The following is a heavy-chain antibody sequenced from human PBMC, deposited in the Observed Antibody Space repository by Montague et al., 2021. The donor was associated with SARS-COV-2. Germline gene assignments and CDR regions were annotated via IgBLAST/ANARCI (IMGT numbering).Heavy chain of an antibody. CDR3: VREGIETTIMFDF. CDR2: INSDGSST. CDR1: GFTFSSYW. J-gene: IGHJ4*02. V-gene: IGHV3-74*01. D-gene: IGHD5-12*01. Sequence: SLRLSCAASGFTFSSYWMHWVRQAPGKGLVWVSRINSDGSSTSYVDSVKGRFTVSRDNAKNTLYLQMNSLRAEDTAVYYCVREGIETTIMFDFWGQGTLVTVSS.